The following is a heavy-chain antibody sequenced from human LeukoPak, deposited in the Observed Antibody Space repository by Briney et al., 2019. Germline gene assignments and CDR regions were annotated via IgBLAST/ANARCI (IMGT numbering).Heavy chain of an antibody. Sequence: SETLSLTCIVSGYSISSGYFWDWIRQPPGKGLEWIGYIYYSGSTNYNPSLKSRVTISVDTSKNQFSLKLSSVTAADTAVYFCARGHLVADYWGLGTLVTVSS. V-gene: IGHV4-61*01. CDR3: ARGHLVADY. CDR2: IYYSGST. J-gene: IGHJ4*02. CDR1: GYSISSGYF.